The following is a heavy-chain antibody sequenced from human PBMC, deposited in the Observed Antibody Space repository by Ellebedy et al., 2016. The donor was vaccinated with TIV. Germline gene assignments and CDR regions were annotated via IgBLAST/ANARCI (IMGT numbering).Heavy chain of an antibody. CDR3: ASSMVRGVIAPFDY. V-gene: IGHV1-18*01. CDR2: ISAYNGNT. CDR1: GYTFTSYG. J-gene: IGHJ4*02. D-gene: IGHD3-10*01. Sequence: ASVKVSCXASGYTFTSYGISWVRQAPGQGLEWMGWISAYNGNTNYAQKLQGRVTMTTDTSTSTAYMELRSLRSDDTAVYYCASSMVRGVIAPFDYWGQGTLVTVSS.